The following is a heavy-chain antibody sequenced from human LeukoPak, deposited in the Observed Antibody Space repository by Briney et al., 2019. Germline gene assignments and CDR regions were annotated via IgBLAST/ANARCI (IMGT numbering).Heavy chain of an antibody. CDR2: IYYSGST. CDR1: GGSISSYY. D-gene: IGHD6-13*01. V-gene: IGHV4-59*01. Sequence: SETLSLTCTVSGGSISSYYWSWIRQPPGKGLEWIGYIYYSGSTNYNPSLKSRVTISVVTSKNQFSLKLSSVTAADTAVYYCARLGASSWADDAFDIWGQGTMVTVSS. J-gene: IGHJ3*02. CDR3: ARLGASSWADDAFDI.